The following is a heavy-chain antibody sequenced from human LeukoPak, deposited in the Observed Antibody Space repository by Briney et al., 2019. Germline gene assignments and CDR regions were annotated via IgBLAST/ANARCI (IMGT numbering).Heavy chain of an antibody. CDR1: GYSFTSYW. J-gene: IGHJ4*02. CDR3: ARRYCSSTSCYTYHFDY. Sequence: GESLKISCKGSGYSFTSYWIGWVRQMPGKGLEWMRIIYPGDSDTRYSPSFRGQVTISADKSINTAYLQWSSLKASDTAMYYCARRYCSSTSCYTYHFDYWGQGALVTVSS. V-gene: IGHV5-51*01. CDR2: IYPGDSDT. D-gene: IGHD2-2*02.